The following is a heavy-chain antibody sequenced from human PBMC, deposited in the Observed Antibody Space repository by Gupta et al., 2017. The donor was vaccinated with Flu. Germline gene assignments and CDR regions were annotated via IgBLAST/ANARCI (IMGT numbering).Heavy chain of an antibody. Sequence: SKVWISWVRQAPGKGPEWIARIKTDSEGATTDYAAPLRGIFTISRDESKSTSYLQINGLKIEDTGLYFCVGDPDFIPHGGQGTMVTGSS. CDR1: SKVW. CDR2: IKTDSEGATT. CDR3: VGDPDFIPH. J-gene: IGHJ4*02. D-gene: IGHD3-16*01. V-gene: IGHV3-15*01.